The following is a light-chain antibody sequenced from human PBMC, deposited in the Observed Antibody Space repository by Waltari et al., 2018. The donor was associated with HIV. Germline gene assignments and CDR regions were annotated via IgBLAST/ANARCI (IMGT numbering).Light chain of an antibody. J-gene: IGKJ3*01. V-gene: IGKV3-15*01. Sequence: IVMTQSPGTLSVSPGERATLSSRACHSISSNLGWYQQKPGQAPRLLMYGASTRATGVPARFSGSGSGTEFTLTISSLQSEDFAIYYCQQYDNWPLSFGPGTKVDI. CDR1: HSISSN. CDR3: QQYDNWPLS. CDR2: GAS.